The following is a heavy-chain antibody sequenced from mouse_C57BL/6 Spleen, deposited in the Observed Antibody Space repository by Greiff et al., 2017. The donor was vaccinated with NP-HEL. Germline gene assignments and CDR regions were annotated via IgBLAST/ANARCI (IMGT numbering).Heavy chain of an antibody. J-gene: IGHJ2*01. CDR2: IYPSDSET. CDR1: ASPLPSSW. CDR3: ARWGGDSYYFDY. V-gene: IGHV1-61*01. Sequence: QVQLQQPGPELVRPGSSGNLSCKPLASPLPSSWRDWVKQRPGQGLEWIGNIYPSDSETHYNQKFKDKATLTVDKSSSTAYMQLSSLTSEDSAVYYCARWGGDSYYFDYWGQGTTLTVSS.